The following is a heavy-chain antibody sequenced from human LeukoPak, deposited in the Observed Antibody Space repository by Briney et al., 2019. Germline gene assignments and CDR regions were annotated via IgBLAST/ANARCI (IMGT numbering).Heavy chain of an antibody. CDR3: AKDRCSNGIGCYYYYMDV. D-gene: IGHD2-8*01. Sequence: PGGSLRLSCAASGFTFSSYGMHWVRQAPGKGLEWVAFIRYDGSNKYYADSVKGRFTISRDNSKNTLYLQMNSLRAEDTAVYSCAKDRCSNGIGCYYYYMDVWGKGTTVTISS. J-gene: IGHJ6*03. V-gene: IGHV3-30*02. CDR2: IRYDGSNK. CDR1: GFTFSSYG.